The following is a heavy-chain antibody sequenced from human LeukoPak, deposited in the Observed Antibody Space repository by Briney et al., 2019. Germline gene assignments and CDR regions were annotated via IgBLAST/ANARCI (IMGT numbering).Heavy chain of an antibody. CDR2: INSDGSST. CDR1: GFKFSSDW. J-gene: IGHJ6*02. D-gene: IGHD6-19*01. CDR3: ARDQGYLLVSVAGRDYNYDGMDV. Sequence: GGSLTLSCASSGFKFSSDWMHWVRQVPGKGLVWVSRINSDGSSTTYADSVKGRFTISRDNAKNTLYLQMNSLRVEDTAVYYCARDQGYLLVSVAGRDYNYDGMDVWGQGTTVTVSS. V-gene: IGHV3-74*01.